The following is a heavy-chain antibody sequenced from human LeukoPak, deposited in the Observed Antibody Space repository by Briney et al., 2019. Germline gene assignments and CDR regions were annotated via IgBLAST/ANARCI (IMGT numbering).Heavy chain of an antibody. CDR1: GYNFISSG. V-gene: IGHV1-18*04. D-gene: IGHD6-13*01. J-gene: IGHJ4*02. Sequence: ASVKVSCKASGYNFISSGVTWVRQAPGQGLEWMGWISPYNGNTKYAQQLQGRVTMTTDTSTGTAYMELRSLRSDDTAVYYCARAGAAAGTPFDYWGQGTLVTVSS. CDR3: ARAGAAAGTPFDY. CDR2: ISPYNGNT.